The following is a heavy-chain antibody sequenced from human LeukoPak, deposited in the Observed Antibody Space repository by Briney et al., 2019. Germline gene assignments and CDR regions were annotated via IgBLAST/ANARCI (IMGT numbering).Heavy chain of an antibody. CDR2: ISGSGGST. CDR3: AKDWDERDCSSTSCFNDAFDI. Sequence: GGSLRLSCAASGFTFSSYAMSWVRQAPGKGLEWVSAISGSGGSTYYADSVKGRFTISRDNSKNTLYLQMNSLRAEDTAVYYCAKDWDERDCSSTSCFNDAFDIWGQGTMVTVSS. V-gene: IGHV3-23*01. J-gene: IGHJ3*02. D-gene: IGHD2-2*01. CDR1: GFTFSSYA.